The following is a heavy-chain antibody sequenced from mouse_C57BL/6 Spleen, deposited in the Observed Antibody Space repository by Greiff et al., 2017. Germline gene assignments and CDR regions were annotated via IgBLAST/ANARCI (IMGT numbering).Heavy chain of an antibody. V-gene: IGHV1-5*01. CDR3: VPELGPDYFDY. D-gene: IGHD4-1*01. CDR1: GYTFTSYW. J-gene: IGHJ2*01. CDR2: IYPGNSDT. Sequence: EVKLVESGTVLARPGASVKMSCKTSGYTFTSYWMHWVKQRPGQGLEWIGAIYPGNSDTSYNQKFKGKAKLTAVTSASTAYMELSSLTNEDSAVYYCVPELGPDYFDYWGQGTTLTVSS.